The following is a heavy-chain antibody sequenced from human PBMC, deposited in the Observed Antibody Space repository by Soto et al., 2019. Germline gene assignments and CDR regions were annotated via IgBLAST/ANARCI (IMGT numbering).Heavy chain of an antibody. CDR1: GYTLTELS. CDR3: AGSSYSSGWPFDY. V-gene: IGHV1-24*01. Sequence: ASVKVSCKVSGYTLTELSMHWVRQAPGKGLEWMRGFDPEDGETIYAQKFQGRVTMTEDTSTDTAYMELSSLRSEDTAVYYCAGSSYSSGWPFDYWGQGTLVTVSS. D-gene: IGHD6-19*01. J-gene: IGHJ4*02. CDR2: FDPEDGET.